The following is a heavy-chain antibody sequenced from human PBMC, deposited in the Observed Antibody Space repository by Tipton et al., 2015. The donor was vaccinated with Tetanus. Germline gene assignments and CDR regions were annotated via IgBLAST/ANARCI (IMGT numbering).Heavy chain of an antibody. D-gene: IGHD1-26*01. Sequence: TLSLTCSVSGASISSYYWNWIRQAPGKRLESIGYIYSTGATKYNPSLESRVRISIDTSKSQFSMRLSSVTVADTAVYYCARGMGAYLNWGHGPLVTVS. V-gene: IGHV4-59*01. CDR3: ARGMGAYLN. CDR1: GASISSYY. CDR2: IYSTGAT. J-gene: IGHJ4*01.